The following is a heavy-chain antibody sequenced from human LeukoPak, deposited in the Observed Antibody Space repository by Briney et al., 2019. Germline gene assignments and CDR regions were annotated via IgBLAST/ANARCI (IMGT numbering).Heavy chain of an antibody. CDR1: GYTFTSYG. CDR2: ISAYNGNT. D-gene: IGHD6-19*01. Sequence: RASVTVSCTASGYTFTSYGISWVREAPGQGLEWMGWISAYNGNTNYAQKLQGRVTMTTDTSTSTAYMELRSLRSDDTAVYYCARGGSSKPSYNPDYWGQGTLVTISS. J-gene: IGHJ4*02. V-gene: IGHV1-18*01. CDR3: ARGGSSKPSYNPDY.